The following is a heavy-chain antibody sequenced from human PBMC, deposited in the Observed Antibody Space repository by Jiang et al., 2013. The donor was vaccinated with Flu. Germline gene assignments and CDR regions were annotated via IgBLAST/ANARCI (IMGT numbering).Heavy chain of an antibody. J-gene: IGHJ5*02. CDR3: ARESAYYYGSGSENWFDP. V-gene: IGHV3-53*01. CDR2: IYSGGST. Sequence: VQLLESGGGLIQPGGSLRLSCAASGFTVSSNYMSWVRQAPGKGLEWVSVIYSGGSTYYADSVKGRFTISRDNSKNTLYLQMNSLRAEDTAVYYCARESAYYYGSGSENWFDPWGQGTLVTVSS. D-gene: IGHD3-10*01. CDR1: GFTVSSNY.